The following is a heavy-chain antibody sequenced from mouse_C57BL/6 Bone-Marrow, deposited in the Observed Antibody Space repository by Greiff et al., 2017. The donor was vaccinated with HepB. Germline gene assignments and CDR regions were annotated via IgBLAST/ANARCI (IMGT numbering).Heavy chain of an antibody. J-gene: IGHJ2*01. V-gene: IGHV14-4*01. Sequence: EVQLQQSGAELVRPGASVKLSCTASGFNIKDDYMHWVKPRPEQGLEWIGWIDPEKGDTEYASKFQGKATITTDTSSNTAYLQLSSLTSEDTAVYYCTTLYDSNPYYFDYWGQGTTLTVSS. D-gene: IGHD2-5*01. CDR3: TTLYDSNPYYFDY. CDR1: GFNIKDDY. CDR2: IDPEKGDT.